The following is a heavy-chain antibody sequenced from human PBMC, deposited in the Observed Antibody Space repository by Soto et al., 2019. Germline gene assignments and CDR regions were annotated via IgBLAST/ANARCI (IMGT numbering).Heavy chain of an antibody. J-gene: IGHJ6*02. CDR1: GFSFSSYE. D-gene: IGHD3-22*01. Sequence: PGGSLRLSCAASGFSFSSYEMNWFRQAPGKGLEWISFINTDASIIYYADSVKGRFTISRDNAKKSLYLEMNSLRAEDTALYYCASSTFYYDRSTYSYYYYGMDVWGQGTTVTVSS. CDR2: INTDASII. V-gene: IGHV3-48*03. CDR3: ASSTFYYDRSTYSYYYYGMDV.